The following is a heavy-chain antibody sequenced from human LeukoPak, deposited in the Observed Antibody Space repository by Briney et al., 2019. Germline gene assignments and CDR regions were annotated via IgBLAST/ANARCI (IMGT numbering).Heavy chain of an antibody. Sequence: ASVKVSCKASGYTFTSYGINWVRQAAGQGLEWMGWMNPNSGNTGYAQKFQGRVTMTRNTSISTAYMELSSLRSEDTAVYYCARVVGGYGDPDYWGQGTLVTVSS. J-gene: IGHJ4*02. CDR2: MNPNSGNT. V-gene: IGHV1-8*02. CDR3: ARVVGGYGDPDY. CDR1: GYTFTSYG. D-gene: IGHD4-17*01.